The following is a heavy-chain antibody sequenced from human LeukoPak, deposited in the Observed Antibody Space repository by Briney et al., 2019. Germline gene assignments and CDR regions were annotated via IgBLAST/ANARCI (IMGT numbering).Heavy chain of an antibody. V-gene: IGHV4-4*09. J-gene: IGHJ4*02. CDR2: IYNGGNT. CDR1: GVSINTYY. Sequence: SETLSLTCTVSGVSINTYYASWIRQAPGKGLEVIGFIYNGGNTNYNPSLKSRAPISVDTSNTQFSLRLTSVTAADTAMYYCAAGPWELDFWGQGTLVTVSS. D-gene: IGHD1-26*01. CDR3: AAGPWELDF.